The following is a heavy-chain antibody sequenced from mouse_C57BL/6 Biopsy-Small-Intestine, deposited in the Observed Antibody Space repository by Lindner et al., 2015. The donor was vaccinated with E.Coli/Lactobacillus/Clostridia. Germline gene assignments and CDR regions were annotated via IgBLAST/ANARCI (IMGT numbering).Heavy chain of an antibody. V-gene: IGHV6-6*01. CDR2: IRNKANNHAT. D-gene: IGHD4-1*01. CDR1: GFTFSDAW. J-gene: IGHJ4*01. CDR3: TSRLGLYAMDY. Sequence: VQLQESGGGLVQPGGSMKLSCAASGFTFSDAWMDWVRQSPEKGLEWVAEIRNKANNHATYYAESVKGRFTISRDDSKSSVYLQMNSLRAEDTGIYYCTSRLGLYAMDYWGQGTSVTVSS.